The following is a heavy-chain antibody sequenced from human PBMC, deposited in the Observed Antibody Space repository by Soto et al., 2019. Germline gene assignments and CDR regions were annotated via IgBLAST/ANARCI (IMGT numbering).Heavy chain of an antibody. CDR2: INAGNGNT. CDR3: ARSSGWYYVDY. D-gene: IGHD3-22*01. V-gene: IGHV1-3*01. CDR1: GYTFTSYG. Sequence: ASVKVSCKASGYTFTSYGIHWVRQAPGQRLEWMGWINAGNGNTKYSQKFQGRVTITRDTSASTAYMELSSLRSEDTAVYYCARSSGWYYVDYWGQGTQVTVSS. J-gene: IGHJ4*02.